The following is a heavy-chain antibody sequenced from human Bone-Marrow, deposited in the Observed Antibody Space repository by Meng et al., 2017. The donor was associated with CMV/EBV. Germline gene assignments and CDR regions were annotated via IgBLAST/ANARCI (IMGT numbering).Heavy chain of an antibody. CDR3: ARDLMGSPYDLYGMDV. J-gene: IGHJ6*02. CDR2: ISSSGSTI. V-gene: IGHV3-11*01. D-gene: IGHD2-8*01. Sequence: GGSLRLSCAASGFTFSDYYMSWIRQAPGKGLEWVSYISSSGSTIYYADSVKGRFTISRDNAKNSLYLQMNSLRAEDTAVYYCARDLMGSPYDLYGMDVWGQGTTVTFSS. CDR1: GFTFSDYY.